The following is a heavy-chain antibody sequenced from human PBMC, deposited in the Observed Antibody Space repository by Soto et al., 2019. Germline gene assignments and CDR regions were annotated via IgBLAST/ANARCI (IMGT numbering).Heavy chain of an antibody. V-gene: IGHV4-39*01. CDR3: ARRVEGGPERLYFDY. CDR2: IYYSGST. Sequence: PSETLSLTCTVSGGSISSSSYYWGWIRQPPGKGLEWIGSIYYSGSTYHNPSLKSRVTISVDTSKNQFSLKLSSVTAADTAVYYCARRVEGGPERLYFDYWGQGTLVTVSS. J-gene: IGHJ4*02. CDR1: GGSISSSSYY. D-gene: IGHD3-10*01.